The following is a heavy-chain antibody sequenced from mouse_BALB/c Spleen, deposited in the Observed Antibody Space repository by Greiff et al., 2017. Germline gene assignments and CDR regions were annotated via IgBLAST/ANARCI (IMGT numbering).Heavy chain of an antibody. CDR3: ARAMITPSFAY. J-gene: IGHJ3*01. Sequence: QVQLKESGAELVRPGVSVKISCKGSGYTFTDYAMHWVKQSHAKSLEWIGVISTYYGDASYNQKFKGKATMTVDKSSSTAYMELARLTSEDSAIYYCARAMITPSFAYWGQGTLVTVSA. CDR2: ISTYYGDA. D-gene: IGHD2-4*01. V-gene: IGHV1S137*01. CDR1: GYTFTDYA.